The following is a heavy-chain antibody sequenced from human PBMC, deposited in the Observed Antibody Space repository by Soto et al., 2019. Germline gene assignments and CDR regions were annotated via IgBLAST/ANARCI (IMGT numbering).Heavy chain of an antibody. V-gene: IGHV4-31*03. D-gene: IGHD1-1*01. CDR3: ARDRHNNFVDP. J-gene: IGHJ5*02. CDR1: GASMSSGGYY. Sequence: QVQLQESGPGLVKPSQTLSLTCTVSGASMSSGGYYWTWIRQSPGKGLEWIGYIYYSGSTYYNPSLESRVAISLDTSMSQFSVTLHSVTAADTAIYYCARDRHNNFVDPLGQGTLVTVSS. CDR2: IYYSGST.